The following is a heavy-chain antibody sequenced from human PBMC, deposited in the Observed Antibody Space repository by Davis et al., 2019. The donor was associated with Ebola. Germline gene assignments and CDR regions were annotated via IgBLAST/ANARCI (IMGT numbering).Heavy chain of an antibody. J-gene: IGHJ4*02. Sequence: SVPVSCKASGYTFPNYAMNWVRQAPGQGLEWMGRINPNSGVTNYAQKFQGRVTMSRDTSINTAYMELSGLRSDDTAFYYCARETYSGDFYYFDYWGQGTLVTVSS. CDR3: ARETYSGDFYYFDY. D-gene: IGHD5-12*01. CDR1: GYTFPNYA. V-gene: IGHV1-2*06. CDR2: INPNSGVT.